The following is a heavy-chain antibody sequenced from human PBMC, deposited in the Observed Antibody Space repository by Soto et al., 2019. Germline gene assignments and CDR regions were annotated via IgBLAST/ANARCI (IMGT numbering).Heavy chain of an antibody. D-gene: IGHD2-21*01. CDR3: VKDLLT. CDR2: ISYDGNEK. Sequence: PSGSLRLSCAATGFAFSTNGMHWVRQAPGKGREWVAAISYDGNEKYYADSLQGRFTIYRDNSKNALYLQVNSLRGEDTAVYYCVKDLLTRGR. V-gene: IGHV3-30*18. J-gene: IGHJ2*01. CDR1: GFAFSTNG.